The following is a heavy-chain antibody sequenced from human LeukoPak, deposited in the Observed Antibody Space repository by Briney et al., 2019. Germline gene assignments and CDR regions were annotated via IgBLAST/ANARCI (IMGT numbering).Heavy chain of an antibody. CDR1: GFTFSNAW. V-gene: IGHV3-69-1*01. J-gene: IGHJ4*02. CDR3: ARGLTVTLALYY. Sequence: PGGSLRLSCAASGFTFSNAWMSWVRQAPGKGLEWVSYISSSSTIYYADSVKGRFTISRDNAKNSLYLQMNSLRDEDTAVYYCARGLTVTLALYYWGQGTLVTVSS. D-gene: IGHD4-17*01. CDR2: ISSSSTI.